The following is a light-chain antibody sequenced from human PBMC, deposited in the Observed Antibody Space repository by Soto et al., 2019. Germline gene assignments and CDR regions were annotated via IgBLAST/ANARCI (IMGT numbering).Light chain of an antibody. CDR1: QSISSY. CDR3: QQSYSTPWT. V-gene: IGKV1-39*01. Sequence: DIQMTQSPSSLSASVGDRVTRTCRASQSISSYLNWYQQKPGKAPKLLIYAASSLQSGVPSRFSGSGSGTDFTLTISSLQPEDFAIYYCQQSYSTPWTFGQGTKVEIK. CDR2: AAS. J-gene: IGKJ1*01.